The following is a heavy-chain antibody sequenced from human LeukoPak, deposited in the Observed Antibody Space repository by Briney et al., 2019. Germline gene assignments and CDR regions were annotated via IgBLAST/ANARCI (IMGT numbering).Heavy chain of an antibody. V-gene: IGHV1-18*01. CDR1: GYTFTNYG. D-gene: IGHD3-9*01. J-gene: IGHJ5*02. CDR2: ISGYNGNT. CDR3: PKTAYDILTGYFQPNWFDP. Sequence: GASVKVSCKASGYTFTNYGISWVRQAPGQGLEWIGWISGYNGNTKNVQKFRGRVTMTTDTSTSTAYMELRSLRSDDTAVFFKPKTAYDILTGYFQPNWFDPWGQGTLVTVSS.